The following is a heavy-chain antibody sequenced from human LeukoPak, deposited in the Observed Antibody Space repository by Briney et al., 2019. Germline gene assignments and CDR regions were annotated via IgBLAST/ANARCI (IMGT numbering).Heavy chain of an antibody. CDR2: LYHSGST. CDR1: GYSISSGYY. CDR3: ARQASAAHDY. Sequence: SETLSLTCAVSGYSISSGYYWGWFRQPPGKGLEWVGSLYHSGSTYYNPSLKSRVTISVDTSKNQFSLKLSSVTAADTAVYYCARQASAAHDYWGQGTLVTVSS. D-gene: IGHD6-13*01. J-gene: IGHJ4*02. V-gene: IGHV4-38-2*01.